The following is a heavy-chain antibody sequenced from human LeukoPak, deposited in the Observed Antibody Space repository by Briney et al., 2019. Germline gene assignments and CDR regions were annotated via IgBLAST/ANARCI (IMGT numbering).Heavy chain of an antibody. CDR3: ARVRSTSCYMMDCYYYYGMDV. D-gene: IGHD2-2*02. Sequence: GGSLRLSCAASGFTFSSYWMSWVRQAPGKGLEGVANIKQDGSEKYYVDSVKGRFTISRDNAKNSLYLQMNSLRAEDTAVYYCARVRSTSCYMMDCYYYYGMDVWGQGTTVTVSS. CDR1: GFTFSSYW. J-gene: IGHJ6*02. CDR2: IKQDGSEK. V-gene: IGHV3-7*01.